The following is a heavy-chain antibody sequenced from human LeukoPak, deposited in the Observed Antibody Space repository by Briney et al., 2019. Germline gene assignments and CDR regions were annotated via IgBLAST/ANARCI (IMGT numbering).Heavy chain of an antibody. J-gene: IGHJ3*02. Sequence: ASVKVFCKASGYTFTSYDINWVRQATGQGLEWMGWMNPNSGNTGYAQKFQGRVTITRNTSISTAYMELSSLRSEDTAVYYCARAANWNFETDAFDIWGQGTMVTVSS. CDR3: ARAANWNFETDAFDI. CDR2: MNPNSGNT. CDR1: GYTFTSYD. D-gene: IGHD1-7*01. V-gene: IGHV1-8*03.